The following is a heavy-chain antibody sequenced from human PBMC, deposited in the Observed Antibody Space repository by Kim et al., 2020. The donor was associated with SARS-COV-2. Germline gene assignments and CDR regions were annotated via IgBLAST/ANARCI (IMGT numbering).Heavy chain of an antibody. V-gene: IGHV1-3*04. D-gene: IGHD4-17*01. J-gene: IGHJ4*01. Sequence: ASVKVSCKASGYSFTIYSMHWVRQAPGQRLEWMGWINTGNGNTKYSQKFQGRVTISRDTSASTGYMELSSLKSEDTALYYCARLVYGYYDSGCWG. CDR1: GYSFTIYS. CDR2: INTGNGNT. CDR3: ARLVYGYYDSGC.